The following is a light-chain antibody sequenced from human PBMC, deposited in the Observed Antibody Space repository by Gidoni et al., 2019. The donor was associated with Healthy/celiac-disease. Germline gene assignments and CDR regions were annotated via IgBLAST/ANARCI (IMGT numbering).Light chain of an antibody. Sequence: QSALTQPRSVSGSPGQSVTISCTGTSSDVGGYNYVSWYQQHPGKAPKLMIYDVSNRHSGVPDRFSGSKSGNTASLTISGLQAEDEADYYCCSYAGSYTLVVFGGGTKLTVL. CDR3: CSYAGSYTLVV. CDR1: SSDVGGYNY. J-gene: IGLJ2*01. V-gene: IGLV2-11*01. CDR2: DVS.